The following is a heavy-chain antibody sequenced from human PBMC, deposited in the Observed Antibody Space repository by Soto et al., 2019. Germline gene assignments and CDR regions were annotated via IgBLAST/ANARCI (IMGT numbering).Heavy chain of an antibody. CDR2: ISFGGSDK. CDR3: AKSITMVRGVISNKPSSYHNAMDV. J-gene: IGHJ6*02. D-gene: IGHD3-10*01. Sequence: PGGSLRLSCAASGFTFNSYGMHWVRQAPGKGLEWVAVISFGGSDKYYLDSVKGRFTISRDNSKNTLYLQMNSLRAEDTAVYYCAKSITMVRGVISNKPSSYHNAMDVWGQGTTVTVSS. CDR1: GFTFNSYG. V-gene: IGHV3-30*18.